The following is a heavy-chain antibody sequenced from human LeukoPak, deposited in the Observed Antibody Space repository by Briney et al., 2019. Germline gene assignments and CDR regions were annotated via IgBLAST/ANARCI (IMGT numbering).Heavy chain of an antibody. J-gene: IGHJ6*03. Sequence: SETLSLTCTVSGGSISSYYWSWIRQPPGKGLEWIGYIYYSGSTNYNPSLKSRVTISVDTSKNQFSLKLSSVTAADTAVYYCAGGRGYYYYMDVWGKGTTVTVSS. D-gene: IGHD3-10*01. CDR3: AGGRGYYYYMDV. CDR2: IYYSGST. CDR1: GGSISSYY. V-gene: IGHV4-59*01.